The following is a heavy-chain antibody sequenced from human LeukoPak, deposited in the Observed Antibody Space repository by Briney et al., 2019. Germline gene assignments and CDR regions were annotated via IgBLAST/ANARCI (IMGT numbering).Heavy chain of an antibody. CDR3: ARDSSPILRYFDWFQAEYFQH. V-gene: IGHV1-46*01. Sequence: GASVKVSCKASGYTFTSYYMHWVRQAPGQGLEWMGIINPSGGSTSYAQKFQGRVTMTRDMSTSTVYMELSSLRSEDTAVYYCARDSSPILRYFDWFQAEYFQHWGQGTLVTVSS. D-gene: IGHD3-9*01. J-gene: IGHJ1*01. CDR1: GYTFTSYY. CDR2: INPSGGST.